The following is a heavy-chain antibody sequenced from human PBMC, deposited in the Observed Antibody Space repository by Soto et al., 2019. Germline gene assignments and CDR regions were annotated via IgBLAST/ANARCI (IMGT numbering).Heavy chain of an antibody. J-gene: IGHJ4*02. Sequence: GXTLVNPTQTLTXTCTFSWFSLSTTGVGVIWIRQPPGKALEWLALIYWHDDKRYSPSMKSRLTITKDTSKNQVVLTMTNMDPVDTATYYCAHRGGATVGLYYFDYWGQGDLVTVSS. CDR1: WFSLSTTGVG. CDR3: AHRGGATVGLYYFDY. V-gene: IGHV2-5*01. CDR2: IYWHDDK. D-gene: IGHD3-16*01.